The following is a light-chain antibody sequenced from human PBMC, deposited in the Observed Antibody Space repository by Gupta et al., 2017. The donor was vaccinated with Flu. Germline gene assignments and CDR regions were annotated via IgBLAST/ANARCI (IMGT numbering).Light chain of an antibody. V-gene: IGLV3-1*01. CDR3: QAWDGSSVV. CDR1: KLGDHF. CDR2: QNT. Sequence: SYVMSPPPSLSGSPAKTARIFCSGDKLGDHFTSWYQQTAGQSPVLVIYQNTKRPSGSPERFSGSNSANTATLTISAAQATDEADFYCQAWDGSSVVFGGGTKLTVL. J-gene: IGLJ2*01.